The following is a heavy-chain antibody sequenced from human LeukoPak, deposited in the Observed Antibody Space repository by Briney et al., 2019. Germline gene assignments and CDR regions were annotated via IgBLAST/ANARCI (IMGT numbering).Heavy chain of an antibody. D-gene: IGHD3-22*01. CDR3: ARGVDYDSSTFYYTGVPYYFDQ. V-gene: IGHV3-21*01. CDR1: GFTFSSYS. Sequence: GGSLRLSCAASGFTFSSYSMNWVRQAPGKGLEWVSSISSSSSYIYYADSVKGRFTISRDNAKNSLYLQMNSLRADDTAVYYCARGVDYDSSTFYYTGVPYYFDQWGQGTLVTVSS. CDR2: ISSSSSYI. J-gene: IGHJ4*02.